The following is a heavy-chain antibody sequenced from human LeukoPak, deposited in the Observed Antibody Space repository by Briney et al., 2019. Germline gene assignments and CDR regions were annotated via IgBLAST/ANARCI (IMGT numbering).Heavy chain of an antibody. D-gene: IGHD4-23*01. Sequence: ASVKVSCKASGYTFTSYYMHWVRQAPGQGLEWMGIINPSGGSTSYAQKFQGRVTMTRDTSTSTVYMELSSLRSEDTAVYYCARVATAYGGNDAFDIWGQGTMVTVSS. V-gene: IGHV1-46*01. CDR1: GYTFTSYY. J-gene: IGHJ3*02. CDR2: INPSGGST. CDR3: ARVATAYGGNDAFDI.